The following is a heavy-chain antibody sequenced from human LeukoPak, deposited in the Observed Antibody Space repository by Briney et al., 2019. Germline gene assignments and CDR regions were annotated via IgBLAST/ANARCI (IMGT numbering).Heavy chain of an antibody. V-gene: IGHV3-30-3*01. J-gene: IGHJ4*02. CDR3: ARDKELELRRFLFFTQPDY. CDR1: GFTFSSYA. D-gene: IGHD1-7*01. CDR2: ISYDGSNK. Sequence: GGSLRLSCAAPGFTFSSYAMHWVRQAPGKGLEWVAVISYDGSNKYYADSVKGRFTISRDNSKNTPYLQMNSLRAEDTAVYYCARDKELELRRFLFFTQPDYRGQGTLVTVSS.